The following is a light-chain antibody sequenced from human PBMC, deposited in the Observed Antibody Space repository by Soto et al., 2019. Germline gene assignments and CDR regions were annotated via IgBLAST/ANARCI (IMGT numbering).Light chain of an antibody. V-gene: IGKV3-15*01. Sequence: EIVMTQSPATLSVSPGEGATLSCRASQSVSSKLAWYQQKPGRAPRLLIYGASTRATGIPARFSGSGSGTEFTLIISSLKSEDSAVYYCQQYNSWLSTLGQGTKVDIK. CDR3: QQYNSWLST. J-gene: IGKJ1*01. CDR1: QSVSSK. CDR2: GAS.